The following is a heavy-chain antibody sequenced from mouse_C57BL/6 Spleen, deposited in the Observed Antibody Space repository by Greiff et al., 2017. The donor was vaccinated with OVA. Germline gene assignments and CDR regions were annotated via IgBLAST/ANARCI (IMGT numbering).Heavy chain of an antibody. J-gene: IGHJ1*03. CDR2: ISSGGDYI. Sequence: EVMLVESGEGLVKPGGSLKLSCAASGFTFSSYAMSWVRQTPEKRLEWVAYISSGGDYIYYADTVKGRFTISRDNARNTLYLQMSSLKSEDTAMYYCTRDGWDGWYFDVWGTGTTVTVSS. CDR3: TRDGWDGWYFDV. D-gene: IGHD4-1*01. V-gene: IGHV5-9-1*02. CDR1: GFTFSSYA.